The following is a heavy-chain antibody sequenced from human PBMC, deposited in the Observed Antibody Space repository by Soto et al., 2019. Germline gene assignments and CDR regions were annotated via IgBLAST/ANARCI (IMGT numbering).Heavy chain of an antibody. J-gene: IGHJ4*02. CDR1: GGSISSYY. D-gene: IGHD1-7*01. Sequence: SETLSFTCTVSGGSISSYYWSWIRQPPGKGLEWIGYIYYSGSTNYNPSLKSRVTISVDTSKNQFSLKLSSVTAADTAVYYCARVIRTGTTVFDYWGQGTLVTVSS. V-gene: IGHV4-59*01. CDR2: IYYSGST. CDR3: ARVIRTGTTVFDY.